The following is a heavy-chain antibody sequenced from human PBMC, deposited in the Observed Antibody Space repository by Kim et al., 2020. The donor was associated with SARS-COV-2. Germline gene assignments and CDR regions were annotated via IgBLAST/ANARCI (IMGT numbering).Heavy chain of an antibody. CDR2: IRSKAYGGTT. CDR1: GFTFGDYA. Sequence: GGSLRLSCTVSGFTFGDYAMSWVRQAPGKGLEWVGCIRSKAYGGTTEYAASVKGRFTISRDDSKSIAYLQMNSLKTEETAVYYCTRDTFSGMDVWGQGTTVTVSS. J-gene: IGHJ6*02. CDR3: TRDTFSGMDV. V-gene: IGHV3-49*04.